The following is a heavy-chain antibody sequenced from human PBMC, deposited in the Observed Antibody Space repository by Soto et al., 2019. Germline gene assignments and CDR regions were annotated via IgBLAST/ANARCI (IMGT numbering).Heavy chain of an antibody. J-gene: IGHJ4*02. Sequence: ESSLKLYCVDFGCMLSAYWMSWVRQAPGKGLEWVANIHGDGGKIYYVDSVKGRFTISRDNAKRSLYLQMNSLRAEDTAVYYCARDFYGVYTYGPVDYWGQGALVTVS. V-gene: IGHV3-7*01. D-gene: IGHD5-18*01. CDR1: GCMLSAYW. CDR2: IHGDGGKI. CDR3: ARDFYGVYTYGPVDY.